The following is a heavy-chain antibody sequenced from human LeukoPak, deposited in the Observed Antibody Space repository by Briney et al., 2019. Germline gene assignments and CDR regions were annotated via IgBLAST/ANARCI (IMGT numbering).Heavy chain of an antibody. V-gene: IGHV3-30*02. CDR3: AARIAVAGTGFDY. D-gene: IGHD6-19*01. Sequence: GGSLRPSCAASGFTFSSYGMHWVRQAPGKGLEWVAFIRYDGSNKYYADSVKGRFTISRDNSKNTLYLQMNSLRAEDTAVYYCAARIAVAGTGFDYWGQGTLVTVSS. J-gene: IGHJ4*02. CDR1: GFTFSSYG. CDR2: IRYDGSNK.